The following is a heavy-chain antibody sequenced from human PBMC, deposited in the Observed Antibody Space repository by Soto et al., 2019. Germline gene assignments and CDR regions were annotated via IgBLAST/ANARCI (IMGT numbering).Heavy chain of an antibody. CDR1: GFTFSSYA. V-gene: IGHV3-23*01. CDR2: ISGSGGST. D-gene: IGHD2-15*01. CDR3: AKRYCSGGSCYFFFDY. Sequence: EVQLLESGGGLVQPGGSLRLSCAASGFTFSSYAMSCVRQAPGKGLEWVSAISGSGGSTYYADSVKGRFTISRDNSKNTLYLQMNSLRAEDTAVYYCAKRYCSGGSCYFFFDYWGQGTLVTVSS. J-gene: IGHJ4*02.